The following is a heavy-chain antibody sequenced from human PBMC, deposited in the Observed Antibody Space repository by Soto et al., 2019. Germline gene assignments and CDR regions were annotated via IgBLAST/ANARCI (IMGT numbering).Heavy chain of an antibody. CDR1: GFTFSRYT. Sequence: EVQLVESGGGLVKPGGSLRLSCAASGFTFSRYTMNWVRQAPGKGLEWVSSISSLSSYIFYADSLKGRFTISRDNAKNSLYLQMNSLGAEDTAVYFCVADPGRGTNYFDFWGQGTLVTVSS. D-gene: IGHD3-16*01. CDR2: ISSLSSYI. J-gene: IGHJ4*02. CDR3: VADPGRGTNYFDF. V-gene: IGHV3-21*02.